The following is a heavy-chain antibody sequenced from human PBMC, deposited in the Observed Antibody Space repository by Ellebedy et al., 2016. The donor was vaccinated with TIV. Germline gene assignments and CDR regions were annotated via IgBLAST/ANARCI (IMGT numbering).Heavy chain of an antibody. Sequence: GESLKISXAASGFTFSGSAMHWVRQASGKGLEWVGRIRSKANSYATAYAASVKGRFTISRDDSKNTAYLQMNSLKTEDTAVYYCTRSSSSLWGQGTLVTASS. CDR1: GFTFSGSA. V-gene: IGHV3-73*01. CDR2: IRSKANSYAT. J-gene: IGHJ4*02. CDR3: TRSSSSL. D-gene: IGHD6-6*01.